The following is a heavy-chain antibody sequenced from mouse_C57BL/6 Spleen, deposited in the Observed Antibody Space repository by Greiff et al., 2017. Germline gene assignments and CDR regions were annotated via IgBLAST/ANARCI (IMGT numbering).Heavy chain of an antibody. Sequence: QVQLQQPGAELVKPGASVKLSCKASGYTFTSYWMHWVKQRPGQGLEWIGMIHPNSGSTNYNEKFKSKATLTVDKSSSTAYMQRSSLTSEDSAVYYCATYGSSYGYFDVWGTGTTVTVSS. V-gene: IGHV1-64*01. J-gene: IGHJ1*03. D-gene: IGHD1-1*01. CDR3: ATYGSSYGYFDV. CDR2: IHPNSGST. CDR1: GYTFTSYW.